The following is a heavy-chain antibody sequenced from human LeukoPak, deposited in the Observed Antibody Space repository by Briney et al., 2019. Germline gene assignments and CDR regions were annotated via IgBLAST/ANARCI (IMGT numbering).Heavy chain of an antibody. CDR2: IIPIFGIA. J-gene: IGHJ4*02. V-gene: IGHV1-69*04. D-gene: IGHD6-19*01. Sequence: SVKVSCKASGGTFSSYAISWVRQAPGQGLEWMGRIIPIFGIANYAQKFQGRVTITADKSTSTAYMELSSLRSEDTAVYYCARDIAVAGYGLVYWGQGTLVTVSS. CDR1: GGTFSSYA. CDR3: ARDIAVAGYGLVY.